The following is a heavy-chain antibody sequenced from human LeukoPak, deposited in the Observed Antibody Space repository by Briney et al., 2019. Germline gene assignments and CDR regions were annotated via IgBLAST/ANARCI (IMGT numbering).Heavy chain of an antibody. J-gene: IGHJ4*02. V-gene: IGHV4-4*09. D-gene: IGHD6-13*01. CDR1: GSSISSYY. Sequence: PSETLSLTCAVYGSSISSYYWSWIRQPPGKGLEWIGYIYTSGSTNYNPSLKSRVTISVDTSKNQFSLKLSSVTAADTAVYYCARLSAAAAGIDGYFDYWGQGTLVTVSS. CDR3: ARLSAAAAGIDGYFDY. CDR2: IYTSGST.